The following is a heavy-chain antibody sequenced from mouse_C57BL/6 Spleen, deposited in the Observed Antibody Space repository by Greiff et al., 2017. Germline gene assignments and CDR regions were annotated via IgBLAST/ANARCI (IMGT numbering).Heavy chain of an antibody. CDR3: ARRGWLPLYAMDY. CDR2: INPNNGGT. D-gene: IGHD2-3*01. V-gene: IGHV1-26*01. J-gene: IGHJ4*01. Sequence: VQLQQSGPELVKPGASVKISCKASGYTFTDYYMNWVKQSHGKSLEWIGEINPNNGGTSYNQKFKGKATLTVDKSSSTAYMELRSLTSEDSAVYYCARRGWLPLYAMDYWGQGTSVTVSS. CDR1: GYTFTDYY.